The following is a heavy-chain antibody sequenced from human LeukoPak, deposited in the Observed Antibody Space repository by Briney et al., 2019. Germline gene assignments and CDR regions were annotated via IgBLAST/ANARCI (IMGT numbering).Heavy chain of an antibody. V-gene: IGHV4-34*01. D-gene: IGHD3-3*01. CDR3: ARDRGFWSGSDYYYYMDV. J-gene: IGHJ6*03. CDR2: INNSGGT. Sequence: SETLSLTCVVYGGSFSAYYWSWIRQPPGKGLEWIGEINNSGGTNYNPSLKSRVTMSVDTSKNQFSLKLSSVTAADTAVYYCARDRGFWSGSDYYYYMDVWGKGTTVTVSS. CDR1: GGSFSAYY.